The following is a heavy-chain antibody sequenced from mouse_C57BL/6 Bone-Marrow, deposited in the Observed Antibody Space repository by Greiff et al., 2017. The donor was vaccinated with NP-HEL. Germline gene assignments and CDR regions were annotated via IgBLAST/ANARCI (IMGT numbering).Heavy chain of an antibody. CDR1: GYTFTDYE. V-gene: IGHV1-15*01. CDR2: IDPETGGT. J-gene: IGHJ4*01. CDR3: TRGRSRGAMDY. Sequence: VQLQQSGAELVRPGASVTLSCKASGYTFTDYEMHWVKQTPVHGLEWIGAIDPETGGTAYNQKFKGKAILTADKSSSTAYMELRSLTSEDSAVYYCTRGRSRGAMDYWGQGTSVTVSA.